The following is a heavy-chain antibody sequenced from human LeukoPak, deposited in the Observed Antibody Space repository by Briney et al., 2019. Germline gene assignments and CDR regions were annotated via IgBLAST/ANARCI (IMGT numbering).Heavy chain of an antibody. CDR1: GYTFTSYG. CDR3: AREVSPGIAAAGIGCSDY. V-gene: IGHV1-18*01. Sequence: EASVKVSCTASGYTFTSYGISWVRQAPGQGLEWMGWISAYNGNTNYAQKLQGRVTMTTDTSTSTAYMELRSLRSDDTAVYYCAREVSPGIAAAGIGCSDYWGQGTLVTVSS. D-gene: IGHD6-13*01. J-gene: IGHJ4*02. CDR2: ISAYNGNT.